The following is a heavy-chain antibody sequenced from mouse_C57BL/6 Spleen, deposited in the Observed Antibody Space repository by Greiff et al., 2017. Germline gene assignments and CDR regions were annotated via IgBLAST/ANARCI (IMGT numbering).Heavy chain of an antibody. Sequence: QVQLKQSGAELVRPGASVTLSCKASGYTFTDYEMHWVKQTPVHGLEWIGAIDPETGGTAYNQKFKGKAILTADKSSSTAYMELRSLTSEDSAVYYCTRGDGSSHNWYFDVWGTGTTVTVSS. J-gene: IGHJ1*03. V-gene: IGHV1-15*01. D-gene: IGHD1-1*01. CDR3: TRGDGSSHNWYFDV. CDR1: GYTFTDYE. CDR2: IDPETGGT.